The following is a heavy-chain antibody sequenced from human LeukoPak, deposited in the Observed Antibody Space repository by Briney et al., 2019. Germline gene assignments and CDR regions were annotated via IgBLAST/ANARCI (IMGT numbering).Heavy chain of an antibody. V-gene: IGHV1-2*02. CDR2: INPNSGGT. CDR3: ARGTYLWGSGYYFDY. Sequence: ASVKVSCKASGYTFTGYYMHWVRQAPGQGLEWMGWINPNSGGTNYAQKFQGRVTMTRDTSISTAYMELSRLRSDDTAVYYCARGTYLWGSGYYFDYWGQGTLATVSS. J-gene: IGHJ4*02. D-gene: IGHD7-27*01. CDR1: GYTFTGYY.